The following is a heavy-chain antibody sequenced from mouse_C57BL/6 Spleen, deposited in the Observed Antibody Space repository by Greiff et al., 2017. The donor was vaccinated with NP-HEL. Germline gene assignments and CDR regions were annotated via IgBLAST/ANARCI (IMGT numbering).Heavy chain of an antibody. CDR3: ARRGYGNYDAMDY. Sequence: SGPELVKPGASVKMSCKASGYTFTDYNMHWVKQSHGKSLEWIGYINPNNGGTSYNQKFKGKATLTVNKSSSTAYMELRSLTSEDSAVYYCARRGYGNYDAMDYWGQGTSVTVSS. D-gene: IGHD2-1*01. CDR1: GYTFTDYN. J-gene: IGHJ4*01. V-gene: IGHV1-22*01. CDR2: INPNNGGT.